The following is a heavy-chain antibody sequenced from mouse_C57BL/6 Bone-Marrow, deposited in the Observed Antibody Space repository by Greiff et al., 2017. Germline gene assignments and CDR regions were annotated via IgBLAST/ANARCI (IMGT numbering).Heavy chain of an antibody. J-gene: IGHJ2*01. CDR2: IHPNSGST. V-gene: IGHV1-64*01. Sequence: VQLQQSGAELVKPGASVKLSCKASGYTFTSYWMHWVKQRPGQGLEWIGMIHPNSGSTNYNEKFKSKATLTVGKSSSTAYMQLSSLTSEDSAVYYCARWVGLDYWGQGTTLTVSS. CDR3: ARWVGLDY. CDR1: GYTFTSYW. D-gene: IGHD1-1*02.